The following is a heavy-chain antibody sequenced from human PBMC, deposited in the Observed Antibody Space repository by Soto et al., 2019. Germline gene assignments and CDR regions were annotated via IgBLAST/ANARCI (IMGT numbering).Heavy chain of an antibody. J-gene: IGHJ6*02. Sequence: ASVKVSCKASGYTFTSYGISWVRQAPGQGLEWMGWISAYNGNTNYAQKLQGRVTMTTDTSTSTAYMELRSLRSDDTAVYYCARELGSYYYYYGMDVWGQGTTVTSP. D-gene: IGHD2-15*01. CDR3: ARELGSYYYYYGMDV. CDR1: GYTFTSYG. CDR2: ISAYNGNT. V-gene: IGHV1-18*04.